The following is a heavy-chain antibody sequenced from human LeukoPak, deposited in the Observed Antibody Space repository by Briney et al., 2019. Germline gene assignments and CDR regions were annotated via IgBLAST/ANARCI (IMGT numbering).Heavy chain of an antibody. Sequence: RPSETLSLTCAVPGGSFSGYLWIWLRQPPGKGLEWVGEINYNGEITNYNPSLKSRVTISIDKSKNQFSLKLTSVTAADTAVYYCTSSGLTGMRKYPREDYYYYGMDAWGQGTAVTVSS. CDR1: GGSFSGYL. D-gene: IGHD1-14*01. V-gene: IGHV4-34*01. CDR2: INYNGEIT. CDR3: TSSGLTGMRKYPREDYYYYGMDA. J-gene: IGHJ6*02.